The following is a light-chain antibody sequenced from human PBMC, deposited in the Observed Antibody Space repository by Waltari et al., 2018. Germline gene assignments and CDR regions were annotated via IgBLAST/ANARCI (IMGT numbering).Light chain of an antibody. J-gene: IGLJ2*01. CDR1: SSDVGGYNY. CDR2: DVT. Sequence: QSALTQPASVSGSPGQSITISCSGTSSDVGGYNYVPWYQQHPGNAPKLILFDVTRWPSGVSNRFSSSKSGNTASLTIFGLQAEDEADYYCASYTSTRTVVFGGGTRVTVL. V-gene: IGLV2-14*01. CDR3: ASYTSTRTVV.